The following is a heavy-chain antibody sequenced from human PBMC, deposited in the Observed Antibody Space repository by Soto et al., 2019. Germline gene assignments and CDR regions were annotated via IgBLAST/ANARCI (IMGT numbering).Heavy chain of an antibody. J-gene: IGHJ6*02. Sequence: GESLKISCKGSGYSFTSYWISWVRQMPGKGLEWMGRIDPSDSYTNYSPSFQGHVTISADKSISTAYLQWSSLKASDTAMYYFARARRRWFGELFYSYYGMDVWGQGTTVTVSS. D-gene: IGHD3-10*01. CDR3: ARARRRWFGELFYSYYGMDV. V-gene: IGHV5-10-1*01. CDR2: IDPSDSYT. CDR1: GYSFTSYW.